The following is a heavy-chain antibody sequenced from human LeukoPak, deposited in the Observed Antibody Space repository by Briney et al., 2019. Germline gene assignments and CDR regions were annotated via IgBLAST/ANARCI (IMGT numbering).Heavy chain of an antibody. CDR1: GSRFTSYW. CDR3: ARLYSGYDSYFDY. Sequence: GESLKISFKGSGSRFTSYWIGWVRQMPGKGLEWMGIIYPGDSDTRYSPSFQGQVTISADKSISTAYLQWSSLKASDTAMYYCARLYSGYDSYFDYWGQGTLVTVSS. J-gene: IGHJ4*02. CDR2: IYPGDSDT. D-gene: IGHD5-12*01. V-gene: IGHV5-51*01.